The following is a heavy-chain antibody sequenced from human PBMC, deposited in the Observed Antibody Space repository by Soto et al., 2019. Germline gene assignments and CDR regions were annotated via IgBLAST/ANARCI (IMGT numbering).Heavy chain of an antibody. J-gene: IGHJ4*02. Sequence: PSETLPLTCTVSGDSISTADYYWNWIRQPPGKGLEWIGYIYYSGNTYYIPSLKSRVTISVDTSKNQISLKLNSVTAADTAVYYCARGIYSTSSFFDSWGQGTLVTVSS. CDR3: ARGIYSTSSFFDS. CDR2: IYYSGNT. CDR1: GDSISTADYY. V-gene: IGHV4-30-4*01. D-gene: IGHD6-6*01.